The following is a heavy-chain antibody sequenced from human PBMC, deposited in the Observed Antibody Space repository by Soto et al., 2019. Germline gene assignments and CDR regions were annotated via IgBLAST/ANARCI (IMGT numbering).Heavy chain of an antibody. CDR3: AREGSVAGTSLIDS. Sequence: QVQLVESGGGVVQPGRSQRLSCAASGFTFSDYGMHWVRQAPGKGLEWVAVIWHDGSEKYYADSVKGRFNISRDNSKNTLYLQVNNLRVEDTAVYYCAREGSVAGTSLIDSWGQGALVTVSS. CDR2: IWHDGSEK. J-gene: IGHJ4*02. CDR1: GFTFSDYG. D-gene: IGHD6-19*01. V-gene: IGHV3-33*01.